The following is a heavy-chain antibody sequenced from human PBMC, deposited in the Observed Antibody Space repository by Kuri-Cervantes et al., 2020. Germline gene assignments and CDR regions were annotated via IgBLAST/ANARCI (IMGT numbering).Heavy chain of an antibody. D-gene: IGHD3-3*01. CDR2: ISAYNGNT. Sequence: ASVKVSCKASGYTFTSYGISWVRQAPGQGLEWMGWISAYNGNTNYAQKLQGRVTMTTDTSTSTAYMELRSLRSDDTAVYYCARDQGVLRFLEWLFCPFDYWGQGTVVTVSS. V-gene: IGHV1-18*01. CDR1: GYTFTSYG. CDR3: ARDQGVLRFLEWLFCPFDY. J-gene: IGHJ4*02.